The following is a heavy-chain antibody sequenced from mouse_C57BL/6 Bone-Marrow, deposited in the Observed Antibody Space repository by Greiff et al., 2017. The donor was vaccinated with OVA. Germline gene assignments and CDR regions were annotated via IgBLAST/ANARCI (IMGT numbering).Heavy chain of an antibody. CDR1: GYTFTSYW. D-gene: IGHD1-1*01. CDR2: IHPSDSDT. J-gene: IGHJ2*01. V-gene: IGHV1-74*01. Sequence: QVHVKQSGAELVKPGASVKVSCKASGYTFTSYWMHWVKQRPGQGLEWIGRIHPSDSDTNYNQKFKGKATLTVDKSSSTAYMQLSSLTSEDSAVYYCAIHITTVVSHGDYWGQGTTLTVSS. CDR3: AIHITTVVSHGDY.